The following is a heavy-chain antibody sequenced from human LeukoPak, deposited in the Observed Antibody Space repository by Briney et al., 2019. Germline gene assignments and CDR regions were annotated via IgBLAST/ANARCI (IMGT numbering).Heavy chain of an antibody. J-gene: IGHJ4*02. D-gene: IGHD7-27*01. CDR1: GFTFSSYA. CDR2: ISGSGGST. V-gene: IGHV3-23*01. Sequence: GGSLRLSCAASGFTFSSYAMSWVRQAPGKGPEWVSVISGSGGSTYYADSVKGRFTISRDNSKNTLYLQMNSLRADDTAVYYCAKELGSQPMGWGQGTLVTVSS. CDR3: AKELGSQPMG.